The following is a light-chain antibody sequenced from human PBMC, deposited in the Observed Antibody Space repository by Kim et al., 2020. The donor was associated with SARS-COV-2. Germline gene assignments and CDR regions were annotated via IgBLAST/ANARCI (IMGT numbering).Light chain of an antibody. Sequence: SSELTQDPAVSVALGQTVRITCQGDSLRNYYINWYQQKPGQAPVLVIYNKKDRPSGIPDRFSGSNSGNTASLTITGTQAEDEADYYCNSWDSSGDHLFGGVIKLAFL. CDR3: NSWDSSGDHL. J-gene: IGLJ2*01. CDR2: NKK. CDR1: SLRNYY. V-gene: IGLV3-19*01.